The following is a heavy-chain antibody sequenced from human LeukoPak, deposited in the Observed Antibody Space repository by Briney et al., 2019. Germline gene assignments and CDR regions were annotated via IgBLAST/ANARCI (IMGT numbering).Heavy chain of an antibody. D-gene: IGHD3-10*02. J-gene: IGHJ6*04. CDR3: AELGITMIGGV. Sequence: PGGSLRLSCAASGFTFNWHSMIWVRQAPGKGLEWISYITSTSSAIYYADSVKGRFTISRDNAKNSLYLQMNSLRAEDTAVYYCAELGITMIGGVWGKGTTVTISS. CDR1: GFTFNWHS. V-gene: IGHV3-48*04. CDR2: ITSTSSAI.